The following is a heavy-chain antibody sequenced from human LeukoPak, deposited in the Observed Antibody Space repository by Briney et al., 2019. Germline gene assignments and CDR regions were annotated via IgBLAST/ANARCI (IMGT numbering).Heavy chain of an antibody. CDR2: XXXXXSNK. V-gene: IGHV3-30-3*01. J-gene: IGHJ4*02. CDR3: ARDPADPLYYYGSGSYYPAY. Sequence: PGRSLRLSCAASGFTFSSYAMHWVRQAPGKGLEXVXXXXXXXSNKYYADSVKGRFTISRDNSKNTLYLQINSLRAEDTAVYYCARDPADPLYYYGSGSYYPAYWGQGTLVTVSS. CDR1: GFTFSSYA. D-gene: IGHD3-10*01.